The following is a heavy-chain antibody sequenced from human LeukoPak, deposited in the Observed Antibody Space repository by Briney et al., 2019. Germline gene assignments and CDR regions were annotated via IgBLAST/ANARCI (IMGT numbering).Heavy chain of an antibody. D-gene: IGHD4-17*01. CDR1: VSANY. Sequence: GGSLRLSCAVSANYMNWVRQAPGKGLEWVSIIYNGDTTYYADSVKGRFTISRGNSRNTLYLQMNSLRAEDTAVYYCARASTTVPNLLDHWGRGTLVTVSS. V-gene: IGHV3-53*01. J-gene: IGHJ4*02. CDR3: ARASTTVPNLLDH. CDR2: IYNGDTT.